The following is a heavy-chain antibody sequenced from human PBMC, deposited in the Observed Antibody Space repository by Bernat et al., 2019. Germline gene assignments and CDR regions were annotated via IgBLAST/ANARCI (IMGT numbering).Heavy chain of an antibody. CDR1: GFSLSTSGVG. Sequence: QLTLKESGPTLVKPTQTVTLTCTFSGFSLSTSGVGLAWIRQPPGKALEWLATVYWDDDKRYSTSLKNRLTITNDTSKNQVILTMNNMDPVDTATYYCAHTFTRIQGGPNFDYWGQGTMVTVSS. V-gene: IGHV2-5*02. D-gene: IGHD3-10*01. CDR3: AHTFTRIQGGPNFDY. J-gene: IGHJ4*02. CDR2: VYWDDDK.